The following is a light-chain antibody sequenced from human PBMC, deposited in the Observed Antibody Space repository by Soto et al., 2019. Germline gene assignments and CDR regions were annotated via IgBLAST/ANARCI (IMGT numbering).Light chain of an antibody. CDR1: QSVLYSSNNKNY. J-gene: IGKJ4*01. Sequence: DIVMTQSPDSLAVSLGERATINCKSSQSVLYSSNNKNYLAWYQQKPGQPPKLLIYWASTRESGVPDRFSGSGSVTDFTLTISSLQAEDVAVYYCQQYYSTPQLTFGGGTKVEIK. CDR2: WAS. CDR3: QQYYSTPQLT. V-gene: IGKV4-1*01.